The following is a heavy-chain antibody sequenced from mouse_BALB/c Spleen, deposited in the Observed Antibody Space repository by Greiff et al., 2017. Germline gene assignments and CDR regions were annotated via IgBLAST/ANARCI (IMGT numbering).Heavy chain of an antibody. CDR1: GFTFTDYY. V-gene: IGHV7-3*02. D-gene: IGHD1-1*01. Sequence: EVKLMESGGGLVQPGGSLRLSCATSGFTFTDYYMSWVRQPPGKALEWLGFIRNKANGYTTEYSASVKGRFTISRDNSQSILYLQMNTLRAEDSATYYGARLPRTVPFDYWGQGTTLTVSS. CDR2: IRNKANGYTT. J-gene: IGHJ2*01. CDR3: ARLPRTVPFDY.